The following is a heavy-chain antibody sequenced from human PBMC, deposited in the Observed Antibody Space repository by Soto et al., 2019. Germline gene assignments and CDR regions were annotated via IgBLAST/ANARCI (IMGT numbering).Heavy chain of an antibody. CDR2: IYPGDSDT. V-gene: IGHV5-51*01. Sequence: PGESLKISCKGSGYSFTSYWIGWVRQMPGKSLEWMGIIYPGDSDTRYSPSFQGQVTISADKSISTAYLQWSSLKASDTAMYYCARRTGDGSSGYYSIHYYYYGMDVWGQGTTVTVSS. J-gene: IGHJ6*02. D-gene: IGHD3-22*01. CDR3: ARRTGDGSSGYYSIHYYYYGMDV. CDR1: GYSFTSYW.